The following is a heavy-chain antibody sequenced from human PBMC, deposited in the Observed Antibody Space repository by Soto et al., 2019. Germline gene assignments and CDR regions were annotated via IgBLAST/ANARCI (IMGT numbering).Heavy chain of an antibody. V-gene: IGHV4-4*07. D-gene: IGHD3-10*01. CDR1: WGSFRSYY. CDR3: ATGRSDGVPDVIAS. J-gene: IGHJ5*01. Sequence: SENLSHTCTGSWGSFRSYYCNWVRKSAGRGLEWIGRVYPSGSPTYNPSLQSRLTMAVDTSKNQVSLRLTSVTAADTAGYYCATGRSDGVPDVIASCGRRTPVTGSA. CDR2: VYPSGSP.